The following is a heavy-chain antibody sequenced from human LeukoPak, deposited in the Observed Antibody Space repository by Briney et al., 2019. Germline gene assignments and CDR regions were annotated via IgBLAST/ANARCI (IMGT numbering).Heavy chain of an antibody. J-gene: IGHJ4*02. CDR2: ISYDGSNK. D-gene: IGHD2-2*01. CDR1: GFTFSSYG. V-gene: IGHV3-30*03. Sequence: GRSLRLSCAASGFTFSSYGMHWVRQAPGKGLEWVAVISYDGSNKYYADSVKGRFTISRDNSKNTLYLQMNSLRAEDTAVYYCARDSGYCSSTGCYVHYFDYWGQGTLVTVSS. CDR3: ARDSGYCSSTGCYVHYFDY.